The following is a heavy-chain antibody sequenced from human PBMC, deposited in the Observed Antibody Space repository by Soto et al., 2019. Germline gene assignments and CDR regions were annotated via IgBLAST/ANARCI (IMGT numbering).Heavy chain of an antibody. D-gene: IGHD2-15*01. Sequence: ETLSLTCTVSGGSISSSSYYWGWIRQPPGKGLEWIGSIYYSGSTYYNPSLKSRVTISVDTSKNQFSLKLSSVTAADTAVYYGARQAVVVVAAVDYWGQGTLVTVSS. V-gene: IGHV4-39*01. CDR3: ARQAVVVVAAVDY. J-gene: IGHJ4*02. CDR2: IYYSGST. CDR1: GGSISSSSYY.